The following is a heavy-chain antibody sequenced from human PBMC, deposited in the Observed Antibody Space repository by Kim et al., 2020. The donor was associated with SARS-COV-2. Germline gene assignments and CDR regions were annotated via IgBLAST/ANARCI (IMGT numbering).Heavy chain of an antibody. D-gene: IGHD5-18*01. CDR3: ARFPVDTAMDAVYYYYYGMDV. V-gene: IGHV3-74*01. J-gene: IGHJ6*02. Sequence: GGSLRLSCAASGFTFSSYWMHWVRQAPGKGLVWVSRINSDGSSTSYADSVKGRFTISRDNAKNTLYLQMNSLRAEDTAVYYCARFPVDTAMDAVYYYYYGMDVWGQGTTVTVSS. CDR1: GFTFSSYW. CDR2: INSDGSST.